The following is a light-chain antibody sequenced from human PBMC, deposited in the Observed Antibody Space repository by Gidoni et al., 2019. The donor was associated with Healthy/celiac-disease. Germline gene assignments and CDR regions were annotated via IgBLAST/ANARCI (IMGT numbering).Light chain of an antibody. J-gene: IGKJ2*01. V-gene: IGKV1-39*01. CDR2: DDS. Sequence: DIQMTQSPSSLSASVGDRVTITCRASQSISSYLNWYQQKPGKAPKLLIYDDSSLQSGVPSRFSGSGSGTDFTLTISSLQPEDFATYYCQQSYSTPYTFGQGTKLEIK. CDR1: QSISSY. CDR3: QQSYSTPYT.